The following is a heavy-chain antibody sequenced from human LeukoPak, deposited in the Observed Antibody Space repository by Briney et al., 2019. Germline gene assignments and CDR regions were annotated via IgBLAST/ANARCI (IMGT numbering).Heavy chain of an antibody. CDR2: IYTSGST. CDR1: GGSISSGSYY. Sequence: SETLSLTCTVSGGSISSGSYYWSWIRQPAGKGLEWIGRIYTSGSTNYNPSLKSRVTISVDTSKNQFSLKLSSVTAADTAVYYCAREGEDAFDIWGQGTMVTVSS. J-gene: IGHJ3*02. D-gene: IGHD2-21*01. V-gene: IGHV4-61*02. CDR3: AREGEDAFDI.